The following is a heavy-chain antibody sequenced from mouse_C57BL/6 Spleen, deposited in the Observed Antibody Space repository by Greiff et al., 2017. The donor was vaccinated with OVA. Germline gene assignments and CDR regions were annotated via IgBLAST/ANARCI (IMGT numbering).Heavy chain of an antibody. CDR3: ARDDNGNWFAY. V-gene: IGHV5-4*01. J-gene: IGHJ3*01. CDR2: ISDGGSYT. D-gene: IGHD2-1*01. Sequence: DVMLVESGGGLVKPGGSLKLSCAASGFTFSSYAMSWVRQTPEKRLEWVATISDGGSYTYYPDNVKGRFTISRDNAKNNLYLQMSHLKSEDTAMYYCARDDNGNWFAYWGQGTLVTVAA. CDR1: GFTFSSYA.